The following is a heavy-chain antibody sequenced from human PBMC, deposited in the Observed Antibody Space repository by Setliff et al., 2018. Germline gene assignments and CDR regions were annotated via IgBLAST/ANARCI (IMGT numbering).Heavy chain of an antibody. Sequence: SETLSLTCAVYGGSFSGYYWSWIRQPPGKGLEWLGEINHSGSTNYNPSLKSRVTISVDTSKNQFYLKLSSVTAADTAVYYCARRTEYYNFWSGYYDYWGQGTLVTVSS. CDR3: ARRTEYYNFWSGYYDY. CDR2: INHSGST. V-gene: IGHV4-34*01. J-gene: IGHJ4*02. D-gene: IGHD3-3*01. CDR1: GGSFSGYY.